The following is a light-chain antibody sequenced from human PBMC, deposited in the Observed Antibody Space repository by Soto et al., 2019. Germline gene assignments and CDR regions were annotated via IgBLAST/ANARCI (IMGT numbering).Light chain of an antibody. CDR1: ESVSSN. Sequence: EIVLTQSPATLSVSPGERATLSCRASESVSSNLAWYQQKPGQAPRLLIDGAFTRATGIPARFSGSGSGTEFTLTISSLQSEDSAVYYCQQFNSWSSFGQGTRLE. CDR3: QQFNSWSS. V-gene: IGKV3-15*01. J-gene: IGKJ5*01. CDR2: GAF.